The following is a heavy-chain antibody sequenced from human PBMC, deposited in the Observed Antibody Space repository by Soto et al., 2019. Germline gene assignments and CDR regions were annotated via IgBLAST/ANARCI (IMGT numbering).Heavy chain of an antibody. Sequence: QVQLQESGPGLVKPSETLSLTCTVSGASISSYSWSWIRQPPGKGLDWIGYIYYSVSTNYNPSLKSRVTISVDTSKNQFSLKLRSVTAADMAVYYCAREAYGDYGGYFDYWGQGTLVTVSS. CDR3: AREAYGDYGGYFDY. CDR2: IYYSVST. CDR1: GASISSYS. J-gene: IGHJ4*02. D-gene: IGHD4-17*01. V-gene: IGHV4-59*01.